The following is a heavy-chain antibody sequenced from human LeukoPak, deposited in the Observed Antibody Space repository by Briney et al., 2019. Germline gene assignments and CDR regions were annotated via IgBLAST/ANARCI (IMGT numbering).Heavy chain of an antibody. V-gene: IGHV5-51*01. CDR1: GYTFTSYW. CDR2: MYPGDSDT. CDR3: ARLGYYDSSGYDNWFDP. J-gene: IGHJ5*02. D-gene: IGHD3-22*01. Sequence: GESLKISCKGSGYTFTSYWIGWVRQMPGKGLEWMGVMYPGDSDTRYSPSFQGQVTISADKSISTAYLQWSSLKASDTAMYYCARLGYYDSSGYDNWFDPWGQGTLVTVSS.